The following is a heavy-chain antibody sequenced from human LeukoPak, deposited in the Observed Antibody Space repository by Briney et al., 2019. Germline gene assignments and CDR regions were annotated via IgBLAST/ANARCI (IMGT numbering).Heavy chain of an antibody. Sequence: ASVKVSCKASGYTFTSYDINWVRQATGQGLEWMGWMNPNSGNTGYAQKFQGRVTMTRNTSINTAYMELSSLRSEDTAIYYCARGVGIVSTISKKHFDDWGQGTLVTVPS. J-gene: IGHJ4*02. V-gene: IGHV1-8*01. CDR2: MNPNSGNT. CDR3: ARGVGIVSTISKKHFDD. CDR1: GYTFTSYD. D-gene: IGHD5/OR15-5a*01.